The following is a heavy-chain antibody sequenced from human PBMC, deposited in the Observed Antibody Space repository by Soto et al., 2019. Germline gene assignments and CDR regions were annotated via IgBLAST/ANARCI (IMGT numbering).Heavy chain of an antibody. CDR3: ARDSIYVDYYYYGMDV. CDR2: IWYDGSNK. J-gene: IGHJ6*02. CDR1: GFTFSSYG. D-gene: IGHD3-16*01. Sequence: QVQLVESGGGVVQPGRSLRLSCAASGFTFSSYGMHWVRQAPGKGLEWVAVIWYDGSNKYYADSVKGRFTISRDNSKNTLYMQMTSLRAEDTAVYYCARDSIYVDYYYYGMDVWGQGTTVTVSS. V-gene: IGHV3-33*01.